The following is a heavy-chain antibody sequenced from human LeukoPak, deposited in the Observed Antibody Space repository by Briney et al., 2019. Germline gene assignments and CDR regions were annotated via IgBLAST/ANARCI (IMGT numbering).Heavy chain of an antibody. V-gene: IGHV1-8*01. CDR3: ARVRDCSSTTCFRSRGNWFDP. D-gene: IGHD2-2*01. J-gene: IGHJ5*02. CDR2: MNPNSGNT. CDR1: EYTFTTYD. Sequence: ASVKVSCKASEYTFTTYDINWVRQASGQGLEWMGWMNPNSGNTQYAQKFQGRVTMTRNTSTSTAYMELSSLTSEDTAVYYCARVRDCSSTTCFRSRGNWFDPWGQGTLVIVSS.